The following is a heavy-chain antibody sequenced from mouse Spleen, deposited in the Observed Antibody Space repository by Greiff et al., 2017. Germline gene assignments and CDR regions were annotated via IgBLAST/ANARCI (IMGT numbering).Heavy chain of an antibody. V-gene: IGHV3-2*02. CDR1: GYSITSDYA. CDR2: ISYSGST. Sequence: EVQLQESGPGLVKPSQSLSLTCTVTGYSITSDYAWNWIRQFPGNKLEWMGYISYSGSTSYNPSLKSRISITRDTSKNQFFLQLNSVTTEDTATYYCARKELYFDYWGQGTTLTVSS. J-gene: IGHJ2*01. CDR3: ARKELYFDY.